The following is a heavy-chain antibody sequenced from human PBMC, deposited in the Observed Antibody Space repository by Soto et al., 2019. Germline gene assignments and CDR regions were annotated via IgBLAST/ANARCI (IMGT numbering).Heavy chain of an antibody. D-gene: IGHD3-22*01. J-gene: IGHJ3*01. V-gene: IGHV3-23*01. CDR3: ARGYYYDTSSYYSAFDL. CDR2: ISGSGGST. Sequence: EVQLLESGGGLVQPGGSLRLSCAASGFTFSSYAMSWVRQAPGKGLEWVSAISGSGGSTYYADSVKGRFTISRDNSKNTLYLQMNSLRAEDTAMYYCARGYYYDTSSYYSAFDLWGQGTMVTVSS. CDR1: GFTFSSYA.